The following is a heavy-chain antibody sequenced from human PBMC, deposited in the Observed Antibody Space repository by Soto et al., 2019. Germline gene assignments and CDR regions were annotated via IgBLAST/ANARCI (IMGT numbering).Heavy chain of an antibody. J-gene: IGHJ6*02. CDR1: GFTFSSYG. CDR3: ALLNLRIYYYGMDV. D-gene: IGHD2-8*01. V-gene: IGHV3-30*03. CDR2: ISYDGSNK. Sequence: GGSLRLSCAASGFTFSSYGMHWVRQAPGKGLEWVAVISYDGSNKYYADSVKGRFTISRDNSKNTLYLQMNSLRAEDTAVYYCALLNLRIYYYGMDVWGQGTTVTVSS.